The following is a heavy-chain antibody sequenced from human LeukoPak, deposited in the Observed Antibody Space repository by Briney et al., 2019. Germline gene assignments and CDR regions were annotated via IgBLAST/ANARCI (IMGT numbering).Heavy chain of an antibody. Sequence: GGSLRLSCAASGFTFSSYSMNWVRQAPGKGLEWVSYISSSSSTIYYADSVKGRFTISRDNAKNSLYLQMNSLRAEDTAVYYCARHMERWRQFTHSLDYWGQGTLVTVSS. D-gene: IGHD5-24*01. CDR2: ISSSSSTI. J-gene: IGHJ4*02. CDR1: GFTFSSYS. CDR3: ARHMERWRQFTHSLDY. V-gene: IGHV3-48*01.